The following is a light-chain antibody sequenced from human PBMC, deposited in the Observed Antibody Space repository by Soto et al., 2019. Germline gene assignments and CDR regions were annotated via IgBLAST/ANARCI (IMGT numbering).Light chain of an antibody. CDR3: QQRSNS. CDR2: DAS. CDR1: QSVSSSY. Sequence: EIVLTQSPGTLSLSPGERATLSCRASQSVSSSYLAWYQQKPGQAPRLLISDASTRATGIPPRFSGSGSGTDFTLTISSLEPEDFAVYYCQQRSNSFGGGTKVDNK. J-gene: IGKJ4*01. V-gene: IGKV3D-20*02.